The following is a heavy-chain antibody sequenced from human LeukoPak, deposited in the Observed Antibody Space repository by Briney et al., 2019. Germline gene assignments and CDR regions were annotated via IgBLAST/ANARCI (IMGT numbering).Heavy chain of an antibody. CDR3: AREDIVVDGNWFDP. D-gene: IGHD2-15*01. Sequence: SETLSLTCTVSGGSISSYYWSWIRQPPGKGLEWIGYIYYSGSTNYNPSLKSRVTISVDTSKNQFSLKLSSVTAADTAVYYCAREDIVVDGNWFDPWGQGTLVTVSS. CDR2: IYYSGST. J-gene: IGHJ5*02. CDR1: GGSISSYY. V-gene: IGHV4-59*01.